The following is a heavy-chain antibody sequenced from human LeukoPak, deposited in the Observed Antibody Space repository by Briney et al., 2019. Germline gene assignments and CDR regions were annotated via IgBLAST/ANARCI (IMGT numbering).Heavy chain of an antibody. CDR2: ISSSSSTI. CDR1: GFTFSSYS. V-gene: IGHV3-48*01. D-gene: IGHD3-22*01. Sequence: GGSLRLSCAASGFTFSSYSMNWVRQAPGKGLEWVSHISSSSSTIYYADSVKGRFTISRDNAKNSLYLQMNSLRAEDTAVYYCGRVFRYDSTRYHPYYFDCWGQGTLVTVSS. J-gene: IGHJ4*02. CDR3: GRVFRYDSTRYHPYYFDC.